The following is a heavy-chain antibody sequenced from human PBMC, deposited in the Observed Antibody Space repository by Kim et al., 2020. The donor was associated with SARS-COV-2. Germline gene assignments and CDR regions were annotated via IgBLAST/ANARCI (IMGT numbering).Heavy chain of an antibody. CDR3: ARVLLGFGELLNWFDP. J-gene: IGHJ5*02. Sequence: SLKSRVTRSVDTSKNQFSLKLSSVTAADTAVYYCARVLLGFGELLNWFDPWGQGTLVTVSS. V-gene: IGHV4-39*07. D-gene: IGHD3-10*01.